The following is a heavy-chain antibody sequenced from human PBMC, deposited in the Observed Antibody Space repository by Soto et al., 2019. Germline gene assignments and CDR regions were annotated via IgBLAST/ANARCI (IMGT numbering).Heavy chain of an antibody. CDR1: GYTFTSYG. CDR2: ISAYNGNT. D-gene: IGHD2-2*01. Sequence: ASVKVSCKASGYTFTSYGISWVRQAPGQGLEWMGWISAYNGNTNYAQKLQGRVTMTTDTSTSTAYMELRSLRSDDTAVYYCARGPGCSSTSCYPPFLPYHYGMDVWGQGTTVTVSS. V-gene: IGHV1-18*01. CDR3: ARGPGCSSTSCYPPFLPYHYGMDV. J-gene: IGHJ6*02.